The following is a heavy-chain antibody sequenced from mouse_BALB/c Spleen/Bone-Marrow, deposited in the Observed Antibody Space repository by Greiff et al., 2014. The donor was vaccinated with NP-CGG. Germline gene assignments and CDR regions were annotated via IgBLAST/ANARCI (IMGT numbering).Heavy chain of an antibody. D-gene: IGHD2-1*01. CDR3: ARDKNYGSYWYFDV. Sequence: EVKVVESGGGLVQPGGSLRLSCATSGFTFTDYYMSWVRQPPGKALEGLGFIRNKANGYTTEYSASVKGRFTISRDNSQSILYLQMNTLRAEDSATYYCARDKNYGSYWYFDVWGAGTTVTVSS. J-gene: IGHJ1*01. CDR1: GFTFTDYY. CDR2: IRNKANGYTT. V-gene: IGHV7-3*02.